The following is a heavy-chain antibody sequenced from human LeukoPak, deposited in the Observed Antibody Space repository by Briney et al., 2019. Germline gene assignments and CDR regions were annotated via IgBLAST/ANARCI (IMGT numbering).Heavy chain of an antibody. CDR2: IYYSGST. Sequence: SETLSLTCTVSGGSISSSSYYWGWIRQPPGKGLEWIGSIYYSGSTYYNPSLKSRVTISVDTSKNQFSLKLSSVTAADTAVYYCARWRDDSWSGYYTGIDYWGQGTLVTVSS. CDR3: ARWRDDSWSGYYTGIDY. D-gene: IGHD3-3*01. J-gene: IGHJ4*02. V-gene: IGHV4-39*07. CDR1: GGSISSSSYY.